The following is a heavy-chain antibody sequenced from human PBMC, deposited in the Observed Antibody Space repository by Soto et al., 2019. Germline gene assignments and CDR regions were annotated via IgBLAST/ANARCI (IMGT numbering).Heavy chain of an antibody. CDR1: GFTFSDYY. D-gene: IGHD6-13*01. CDR2: ISSSGSTI. V-gene: IGHV3-11*01. CDR3: ASSNSSSWYQYYYYYGMDV. Sequence: QVQLVESGGGLVKPGGSLRLSCAASGFTFSDYYMSWIRQAPGKGLEWVSYISSSGSTIYYADSVKGRFTISRDNAKNSLYLQMNSLRAEDTAVYYCASSNSSSWYQYYYYYGMDVWGQGTTVTVSS. J-gene: IGHJ6*02.